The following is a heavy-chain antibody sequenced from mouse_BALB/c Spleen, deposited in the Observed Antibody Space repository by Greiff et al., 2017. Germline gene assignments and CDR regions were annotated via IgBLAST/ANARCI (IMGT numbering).Heavy chain of an antibody. CDR1: GYTFTSYN. D-gene: IGHD3-1*01. Sequence: QVQLQQPGAELVKPGASVKMSCKASGYTFTSYNMHWVKQTPGQGLEWIGAIYPGNGDTSYNQKFKGKATLTADKSSSTAYMQLSSLTSEDSAVYYCARGSSGYDAMDYWGQGTSVTVSS. J-gene: IGHJ4*01. CDR2: IYPGNGDT. V-gene: IGHV1-12*01. CDR3: ARGSSGYDAMDY.